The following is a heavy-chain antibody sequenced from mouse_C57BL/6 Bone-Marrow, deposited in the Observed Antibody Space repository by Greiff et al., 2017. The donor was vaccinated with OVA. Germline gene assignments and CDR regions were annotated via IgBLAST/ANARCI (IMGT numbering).Heavy chain of an antibody. CDR3: ASYYGSSYPSDY. J-gene: IGHJ2*01. CDR2: IYPGSGST. Sequence: QVQLQQPGAELVKPGASVKMSCKASGYTFTRYWITWVKQRPGQGLEWIGDIYPGSGSTNYNEKFKSKATLTVDTSSSTAYMQLSSLTSEDSAVYYCASYYGSSYPSDYWGQGTTLTVSS. CDR1: GYTFTRYW. D-gene: IGHD1-1*01. V-gene: IGHV1-55*01.